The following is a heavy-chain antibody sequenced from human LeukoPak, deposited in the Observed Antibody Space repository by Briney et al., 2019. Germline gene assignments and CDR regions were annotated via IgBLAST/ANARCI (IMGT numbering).Heavy chain of an antibody. CDR3: ASPSSGQSFDI. CDR2: VSFDGSNE. Sequence: SGRALRLSCAASGFAYSTYAMHWVRQAPGTGLEWVAVVSFDGSNEYYANSVKGRFTISRDNSKNTLFLQMNSLRPEHTAVYYCASPSSGQSFDIWGQGTMVTVSS. CDR1: GFAYSTYA. D-gene: IGHD6-19*01. J-gene: IGHJ3*02. V-gene: IGHV3-30-3*01.